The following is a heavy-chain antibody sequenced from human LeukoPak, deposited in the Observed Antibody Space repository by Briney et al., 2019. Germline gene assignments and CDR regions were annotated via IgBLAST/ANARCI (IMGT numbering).Heavy chain of an antibody. CDR3: ARGGGAYYDNSGYYRGGSEFDY. D-gene: IGHD3-22*01. Sequence: SETLSLTCTVSGGSISGYYWSWIRQPPGKGVEWIGYIYYSGSTNYNPSLKSRVTISVDTSKNQFSLKLSSVTAADTAVYYCARGGGAYYDNSGYYRGGSEFDYWGQGTLVTVSS. V-gene: IGHV4-59*01. CDR2: IYYSGST. CDR1: GGSISGYY. J-gene: IGHJ4*02.